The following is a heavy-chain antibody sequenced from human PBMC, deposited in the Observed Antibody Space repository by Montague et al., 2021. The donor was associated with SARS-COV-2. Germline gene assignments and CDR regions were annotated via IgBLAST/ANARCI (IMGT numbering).Heavy chain of an antibody. CDR2: VHYSGSP. Sequence: SETLSLTCTVSGDSISSSSYDWGWIRQPPGKGLEWIGSVHYSGSPYYNPSPKSRATIYVDTSKNQLYLKLSSVTAADTAVYYCTRHVHMTWPEPSPGFNYWGQGTRVPVSS. V-gene: IGHV4-39*01. D-gene: IGHD1-1*01. CDR1: GDSISSSSYD. CDR3: TRHVHMTWPEPSPGFNY. J-gene: IGHJ4*02.